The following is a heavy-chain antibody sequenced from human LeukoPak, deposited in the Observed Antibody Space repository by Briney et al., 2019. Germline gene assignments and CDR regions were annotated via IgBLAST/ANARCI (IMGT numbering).Heavy chain of an antibody. J-gene: IGHJ5*02. CDR1: GYSFTSYW. CDR2: IYPGESDT. CDR3: ARLDYYDSRGYYNVPPYNWFAP. Sequence: HGESLKISWKGSGYSFTSYWIGWVRPMPGKGLEWMGIIYPGESDTRYSPSFQGQVTISADKSISTAYLQWSSLKASDTAMYYCARLDYYDSRGYYNVPPYNWFAPGGQGTLVTSPQ. V-gene: IGHV5-51*01. D-gene: IGHD3-22*01.